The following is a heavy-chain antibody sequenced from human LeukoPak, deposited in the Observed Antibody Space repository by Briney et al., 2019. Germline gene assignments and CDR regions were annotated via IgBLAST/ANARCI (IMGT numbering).Heavy chain of an antibody. CDR1: GFTFSSYA. CDR3: AKDLSGYDLNYFDY. Sequence: PGGSLRLSCAASGFTFSSYAMSWVRQAPGKGLEWVSAIRGSGGSTYYADSVKGRFTISRDNSKNTLYLQMNSLRAEDTAVYYCAKDLSGYDLNYFDYWGQGTLVTVSS. D-gene: IGHD5-12*01. V-gene: IGHV3-23*01. CDR2: IRGSGGST. J-gene: IGHJ4*02.